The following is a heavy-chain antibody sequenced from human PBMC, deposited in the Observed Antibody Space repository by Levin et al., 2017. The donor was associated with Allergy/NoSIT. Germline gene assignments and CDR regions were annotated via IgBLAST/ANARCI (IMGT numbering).Heavy chain of an antibody. CDR3: AKDVVFGTSSWSLDF. D-gene: IGHD6-13*01. Sequence: WGSLRLSCAASGFSFRSFGMHWVRQAPGKGLEWVAVISYDESDKFYADSVKGRFTISSDNTKNTLYLQMNLLRSEDAAVYYCAKDVVFGTSSWSLDFWGQGTLVTVSS. J-gene: IGHJ4*02. V-gene: IGHV3-30*18. CDR2: ISYDESDK. CDR1: GFSFRSFG.